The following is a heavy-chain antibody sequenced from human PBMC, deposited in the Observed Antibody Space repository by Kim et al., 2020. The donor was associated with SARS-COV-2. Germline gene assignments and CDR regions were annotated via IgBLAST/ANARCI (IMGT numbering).Heavy chain of an antibody. Sequence: QKFQGRVTMTRNTSISTAYMELSSLRSEDTAVYYCARGRGSLRYFDWGGYWGQGTLVTVSS. D-gene: IGHD3-9*01. V-gene: IGHV1-8*01. CDR3: ARGRGSLRYFDWGGY. J-gene: IGHJ4*02.